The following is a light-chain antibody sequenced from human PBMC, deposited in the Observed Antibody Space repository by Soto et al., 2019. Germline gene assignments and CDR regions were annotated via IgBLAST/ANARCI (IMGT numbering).Light chain of an antibody. CDR1: SSDVGGYNY. Sequence: QSALTQPRSVSGSPGQSVTISCTGTSSDVGGYNYVSWYQQHPGKAPKLMIYDVSKRPSGVPDRFSGSKSGNTASLTISGLQAEDGADYYCCSYAGSYVFGGGTKLTVL. CDR2: DVS. CDR3: CSYAGSYV. J-gene: IGLJ2*01. V-gene: IGLV2-11*01.